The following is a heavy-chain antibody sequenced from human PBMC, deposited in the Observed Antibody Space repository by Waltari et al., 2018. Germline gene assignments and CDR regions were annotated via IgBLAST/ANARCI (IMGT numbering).Heavy chain of an antibody. V-gene: IGHV3-23*01. CDR2: ISASGGT. J-gene: IGHJ4*02. CDR3: ARGPAYYFDY. Sequence: EVQLLESGGGLVQPGGSLTHSCAASGITFSSYTMRWVRQAPGKWLECVSTISASGGTFYADSVKGRFTVSRDSSKNTLSLQMNSLRAEDTAVYYCARGPAYYFDYWDQGTLVTVSS. CDR1: GITFSSYT.